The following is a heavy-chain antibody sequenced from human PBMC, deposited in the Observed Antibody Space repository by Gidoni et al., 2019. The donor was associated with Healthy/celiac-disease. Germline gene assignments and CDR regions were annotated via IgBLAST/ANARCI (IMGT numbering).Heavy chain of an antibody. Sequence: EVQLVESGGGLVKPGGSLRLSCAASGFTFSNAWMSWVRQAPGKGLEWVGRIKSKTDGGTTDYAAPVKGRFTISRDDSKNTLYLQMNSLKTEDTAVYYCTGGWYVELFDYWGQGTLVTVSS. CDR1: GFTFSNAW. CDR3: TGGWYVELFDY. V-gene: IGHV3-15*01. CDR2: IKSKTDGGTT. D-gene: IGHD6-19*01. J-gene: IGHJ4*02.